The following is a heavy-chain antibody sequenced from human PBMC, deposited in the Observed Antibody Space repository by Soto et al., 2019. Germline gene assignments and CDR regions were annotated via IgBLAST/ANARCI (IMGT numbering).Heavy chain of an antibody. D-gene: IGHD2-15*01. V-gene: IGHV3-30*04. CDR2: ISNDGSSK. CDR3: TRAGGGYLDY. J-gene: IGHJ4*02. Sequence: QVQLVESGGGVVQPGRSLRLSCAASGFTFSNYALHWVRQAPGKGLEWVAFISNDGSSKLYADSVKGRFTISRDNSKNTLYLEMNSLRADDTAIFYCTRAGGGYLDYWGQGTLVTVSS. CDR1: GFTFSNYA.